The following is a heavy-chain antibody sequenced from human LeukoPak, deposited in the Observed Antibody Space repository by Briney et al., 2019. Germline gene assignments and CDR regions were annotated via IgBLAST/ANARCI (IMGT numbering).Heavy chain of an antibody. CDR1: GGSISSGSYY. Sequence: SQTLSLTCTGSGGSISSGSYYWSWIRQPPGKGLEWIGRIYTSGSTNYNPSLKSRVTISVDTSKNQFSLKLSSVTAADTAVYYCARYCGGDCYSYYFDYWGQGTLVTVSS. V-gene: IGHV4-61*02. CDR2: IYTSGST. CDR3: ARYCGGDCYSYYFDY. J-gene: IGHJ4*02. D-gene: IGHD2-21*02.